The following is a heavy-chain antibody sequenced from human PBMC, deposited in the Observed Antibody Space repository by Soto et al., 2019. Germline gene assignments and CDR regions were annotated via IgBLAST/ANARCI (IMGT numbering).Heavy chain of an antibody. Sequence: SETLSLTCAVSGGSISSSNWWSWVRQPPGKGLEWIGEIYHSGSTNYNPSLKSRVTISVDKSKNQFSLKLSSVTAADTAVYYCAKAESGYDFENCFDPSGQGTRVTVAS. V-gene: IGHV4-4*02. J-gene: IGHJ5*02. CDR2: IYHSGST. CDR3: AKAESGYDFENCFDP. CDR1: GGSISSSNW. D-gene: IGHD5-12*01.